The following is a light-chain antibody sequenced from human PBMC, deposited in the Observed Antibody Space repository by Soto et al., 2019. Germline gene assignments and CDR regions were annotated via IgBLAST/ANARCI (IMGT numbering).Light chain of an antibody. CDR3: QRYNTVPWT. J-gene: IGKJ1*01. CDR1: LAISNH. V-gene: IGKV1-27*01. Sequence: DIQMTQSPSSLSAFVGDRVTITCRASLAISNHLAWYQQKPGKAPNLLIYGASTLQSGVPSRFAGSGSGTEFSLTITSLQPEDVATYYCQRYNTVPWTFGQGTKVEIK. CDR2: GAS.